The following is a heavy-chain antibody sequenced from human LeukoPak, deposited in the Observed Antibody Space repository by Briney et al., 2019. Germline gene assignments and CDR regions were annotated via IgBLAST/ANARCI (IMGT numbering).Heavy chain of an antibody. CDR3: ARSDKFVRGVNYYYYYMDV. D-gene: IGHD3-10*02. J-gene: IGHJ6*03. CDR1: GYTFTGYY. Sequence: ASVKVSCKASGYTFTGYYMHWVRQAPGQGLEWMGWINPNSGGTNYAQKFQGRVTMTRDTSISTAYMELSRLRSDDTAAYYCARSDKFVRGVNYYYYYMDVWGKGTTVTVSS. V-gene: IGHV1-2*02. CDR2: INPNSGGT.